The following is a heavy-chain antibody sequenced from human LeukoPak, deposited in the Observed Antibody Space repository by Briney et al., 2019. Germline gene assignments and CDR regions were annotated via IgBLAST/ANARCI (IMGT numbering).Heavy chain of an antibody. CDR2: INSDGSST. J-gene: IGHJ4*02. V-gene: IGHV3-74*01. D-gene: IGHD6-19*01. Sequence: GGSLRLSCAAPGFTFSSYWMHWVRQAPGKGLVWVSRINSDGSSTSYADSVKGRFTISRDNAKNTLYLQMNSLRAEDTAVYYCARVPSSGWLFDYWGQGTLVTVSS. CDR3: ARVPSSGWLFDY. CDR1: GFTFSSYW.